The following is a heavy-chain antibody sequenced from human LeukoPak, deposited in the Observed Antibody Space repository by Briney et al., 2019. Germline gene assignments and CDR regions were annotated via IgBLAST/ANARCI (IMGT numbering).Heavy chain of an antibody. CDR1: GFTFSSYA. V-gene: IGHV3-30*04. Sequence: PGRSLRLSCAASGFTFSSYAMHWVRQAPGKGLEWVAVISYDGSNKYYADSVKGRFTISRDNSKNTLYLQMNSLRGEDMALYYCAKGTHGDYDYYYYYMDVWGKGTTVTVSS. CDR3: AKGTHGDYDYYYYYMDV. CDR2: ISYDGSNK. D-gene: IGHD4-17*01. J-gene: IGHJ6*03.